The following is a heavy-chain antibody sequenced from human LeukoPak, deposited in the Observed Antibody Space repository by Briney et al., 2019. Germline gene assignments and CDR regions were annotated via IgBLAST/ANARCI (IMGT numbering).Heavy chain of an antibody. CDR3: ASDSISMNAFDA. D-gene: IGHD3-22*01. V-gene: IGHV4-59*11. CDR1: GGSFTTHY. Sequence: TSETLSLTCTVSGGSFTTHYWSWIRQPPGKGLEWIGYISYIGSTNYNPSLKSRVTISVDTSNNEVSLMLTSVTAADTAVYYCASDSISMNAFDAWGQGTMVTVSS. CDR2: ISYIGST. J-gene: IGHJ3*01.